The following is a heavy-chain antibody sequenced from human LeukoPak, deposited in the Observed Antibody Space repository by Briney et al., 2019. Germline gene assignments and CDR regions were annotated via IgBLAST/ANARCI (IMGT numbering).Heavy chain of an antibody. CDR1: GFPFSSYW. D-gene: IGHD6-13*01. Sequence: GGSLRLSCVASGFPFSSYWMTWVRQAPGKGLEWVSSISSSSSYIYYADSVRGRFTISRDNAKNSLYLQMNSLRAEDTAVYYCARVHAAGTLYYWGQGTLVTVSS. V-gene: IGHV3-21*01. CDR3: ARVHAAGTLYY. CDR2: ISSSSSYI. J-gene: IGHJ4*02.